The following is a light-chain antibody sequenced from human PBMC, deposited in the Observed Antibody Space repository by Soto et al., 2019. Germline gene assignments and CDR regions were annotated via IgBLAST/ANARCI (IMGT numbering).Light chain of an antibody. CDR2: EVS. J-gene: IGLJ2*01. CDR3: RSNGGRNKVL. Sequence: QSALTQPPSASGSPGQSVTISCTGTSSDVGGYNYVSWYQQYPGKAPTLMIYEVSKRPSGVPDRFSGSKSGNTASLTVSGLQAEDEADYYCRSNGGRNKVLFGGGTQLTGL. V-gene: IGLV2-8*01. CDR1: SSDVGGYNY.